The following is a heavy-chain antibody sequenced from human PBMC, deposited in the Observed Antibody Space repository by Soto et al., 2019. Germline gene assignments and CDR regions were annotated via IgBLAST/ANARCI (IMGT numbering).Heavy chain of an antibody. CDR3: ATYSYAHADAFDI. Sequence: EVQLVETGGGLIQPGGSLRLSCAASGFTVSSNYMSWVRQAPGKGLEWVSVIYSGGSTYYADSVKGRFTISRDNSKNTLYLQMNSLRAEDTAVYYCATYSYAHADAFDIWGQGTMVTVSS. CDR2: IYSGGST. CDR1: GFTVSSNY. J-gene: IGHJ3*02. D-gene: IGHD5-18*01. V-gene: IGHV3-53*02.